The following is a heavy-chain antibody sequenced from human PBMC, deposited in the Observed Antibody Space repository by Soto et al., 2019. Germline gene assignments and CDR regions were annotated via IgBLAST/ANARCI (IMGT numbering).Heavy chain of an antibody. CDR1: GYTFTSYY. Sequence: GPSVKVSCKASGYTFTSYYMHWVRQAPGQGLEWIGIINPSGGSTSYAQKFQGRVTMTRDTSTSTVYMELSSLRSEDTAVYYCARVYSSGWYFHWFDPWGQGTLVTVSS. J-gene: IGHJ5*02. V-gene: IGHV1-46*01. D-gene: IGHD6-19*01. CDR3: ARVYSSGWYFHWFDP. CDR2: INPSGGST.